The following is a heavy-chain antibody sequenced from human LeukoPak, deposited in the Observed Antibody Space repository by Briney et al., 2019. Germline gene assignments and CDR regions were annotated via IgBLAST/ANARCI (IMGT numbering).Heavy chain of an antibody. CDR1: GVTFSTYW. V-gene: IGHV3-7*01. CDR2: IKQDGSEK. J-gene: IGHJ4*02. CDR3: ARDVGDL. Sequence: GGSLRLSCAASGVTFSTYWMNWVRQAPGKGLEWVANIKQDGSEKYYVDSVKGRFTISRDNAKNSLFLQMNSLRAEDTAVYYCARDVGDLWGQGTLVTVSS. D-gene: IGHD2-21*02.